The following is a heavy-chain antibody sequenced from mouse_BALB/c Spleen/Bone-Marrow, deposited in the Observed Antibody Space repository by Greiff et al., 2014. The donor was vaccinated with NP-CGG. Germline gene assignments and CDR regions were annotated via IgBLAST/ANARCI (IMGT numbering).Heavy chain of an antibody. Sequence: VQRVESGPELVKPGASVRISCKASGYTFTSYYIHWVKQRPGQGLEWIGWIYPGDFNTKYSEKFKGKATLTADKSSSTAYMQLSSLTSEDSAVYFCARDDYAYWGQGTLVTVSA. CDR2: IYPGDFNT. CDR1: GYTFTSYY. V-gene: IGHV1S56*01. CDR3: ARDDYAY. J-gene: IGHJ3*01. D-gene: IGHD2-4*01.